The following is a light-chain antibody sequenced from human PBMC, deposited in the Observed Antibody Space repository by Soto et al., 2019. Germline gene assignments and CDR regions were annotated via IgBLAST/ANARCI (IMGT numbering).Light chain of an antibody. J-gene: IGKJ1*01. CDR2: GAS. Sequence: EIVLTQSPGTLTLSPGERATLSCRASQSVSSSYLAWYQQKPGQAPRLLIYGASSRATGIPDRFSGSGSGTDFTLIISRLEPKDFAVYYCQQYGSSPTFGQGTKVEI. V-gene: IGKV3-20*01. CDR3: QQYGSSPT. CDR1: QSVSSSY.